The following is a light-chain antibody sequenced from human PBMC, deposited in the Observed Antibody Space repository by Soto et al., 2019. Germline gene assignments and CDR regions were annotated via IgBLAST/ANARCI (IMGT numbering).Light chain of an antibody. J-gene: IGKJ1*01. CDR3: QQSYRTPRT. V-gene: IGKV1-39*01. CDR1: QSISTY. Sequence: DIQMTQSPSSLSASVGHRVTITCRASQSISTYLNWYQQKPGKAPKLLIYAASSLQSGVPSRFSGSGSGTDFTLTISSLQPEDSATYYCQQSYRTPRTFGQGTKVDIK. CDR2: AAS.